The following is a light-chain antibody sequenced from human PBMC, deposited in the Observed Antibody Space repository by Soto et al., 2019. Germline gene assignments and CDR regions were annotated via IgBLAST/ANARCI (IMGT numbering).Light chain of an antibody. CDR3: QQYDNLPFT. CDR1: QSISRD. CDR2: DAS. J-gene: IGKJ4*01. Sequence: DIQMTQSPFSLSASVGDRVTITCRASQSISRDLNWYQQKPGKAPKLLIYDASNLETGVPSRFSGSGSGTDFTFTISSLQPEDIATYYCQQYDNLPFTFGGGTKVDIK. V-gene: IGKV1-33*01.